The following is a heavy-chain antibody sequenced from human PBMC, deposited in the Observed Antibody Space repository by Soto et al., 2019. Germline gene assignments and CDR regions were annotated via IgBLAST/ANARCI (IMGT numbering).Heavy chain of an antibody. CDR1: GYTFTSYG. J-gene: IGHJ6*02. CDR2: ISAYNGNT. CDR3: ARDRRGLATYDGLAA. D-gene: IGHD3-16*01. V-gene: IGHV1-18*01. Sequence: ASVKVSCKASGYTFTSYGISWVRQAPGQGLEWMGWISAYNGNTNYAQKLQGRVTMTTDTSTSTAYMELRSLRSDDTAVYYCARDRRGLATYDGLAAWGQGTTVTVSS.